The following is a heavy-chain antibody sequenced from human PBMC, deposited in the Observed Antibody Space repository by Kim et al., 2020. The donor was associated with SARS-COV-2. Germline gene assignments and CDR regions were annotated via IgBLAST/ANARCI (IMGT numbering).Heavy chain of an antibody. CDR3: AKGDYYDSSGYYFLRVPYYYGMDV. D-gene: IGHD3-22*01. J-gene: IGHJ6*04. Sequence: GGSLRLSCAASGFTFDDYAMHWVRQAPGKGLEWVSGISWNSGSIGYADSVKGRFTISRDNAKNSLYLQMNSLRAEDTALYYCAKGDYYDSSGYYFLRVPYYYGMDVWGEGPTVTVSS. CDR1: GFTFDDYA. CDR2: ISWNSGSI. V-gene: IGHV3-9*01.